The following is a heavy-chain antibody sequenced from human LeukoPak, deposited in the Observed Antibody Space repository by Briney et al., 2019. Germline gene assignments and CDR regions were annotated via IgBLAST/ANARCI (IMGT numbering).Heavy chain of an antibody. D-gene: IGHD4-17*01. CDR3: AKVLALYGDYDY. J-gene: IGHJ4*02. CDR1: GFTFSSYA. CDR2: ISNSGGST. V-gene: IGHV3-23*01. Sequence: QPGGSLRLSFAASGFTFSSYAMSWVRQAPGKGLEWVSAISNSGGSTYYADSVKGRFTISRDNSKNTLYLQMNSLRAEDTAVYYCAKVLALYGDYDYWGQGTLVTVSS.